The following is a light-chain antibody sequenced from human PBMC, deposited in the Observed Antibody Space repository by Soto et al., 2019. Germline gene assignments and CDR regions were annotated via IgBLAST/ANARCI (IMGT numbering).Light chain of an antibody. V-gene: IGKV3-15*01. Sequence: EIVLTQSPGTLSLSPGERATLSCRASQSISSHLAWYQQKPGQAPRLLIYGASTRATGIPARFSGSGSGTEFTLAISSLQSEDFALYYCQQYDSWPRTFGQGTKVDIK. J-gene: IGKJ1*01. CDR1: QSISSH. CDR3: QQYDSWPRT. CDR2: GAS.